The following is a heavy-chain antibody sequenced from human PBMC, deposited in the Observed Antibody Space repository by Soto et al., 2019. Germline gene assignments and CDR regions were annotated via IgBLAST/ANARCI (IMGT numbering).Heavy chain of an antibody. CDR1: GYSFTNYG. D-gene: IGHD6-19*01. CDR2: ISAYNGNT. V-gene: IGHV1-18*01. J-gene: IGHJ6*03. Sequence: QDQLVQSGVEVKKPGASVKVSCKASGYSFTNYGITWVRQAPGQGFEWMGWISAYNGNTNYAQKFQGRVTLTTDASTSTAYLELRSLRSDDTAVYYCARDRGVAPPVAVNTHYYYYMDFWGKGTTVTVSS. CDR3: ARDRGVAPPVAVNTHYYYYMDF.